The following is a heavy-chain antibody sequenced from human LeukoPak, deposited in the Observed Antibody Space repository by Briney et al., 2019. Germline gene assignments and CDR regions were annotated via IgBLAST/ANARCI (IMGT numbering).Heavy chain of an antibody. J-gene: IGHJ4*02. Sequence: GESLKISCKGSGYSFTTYWIGWVRQMPGKGLEWMGNIYPGDSDTRYSPSFEGQVTISADKSISTAYLQWSSLKASDTAMYYCARRAYSGYDLYYFDYWGQGTLVTVSS. D-gene: IGHD5-12*01. V-gene: IGHV5-51*01. CDR3: ARRAYSGYDLYYFDY. CDR2: IYPGDSDT. CDR1: GYSFTTYW.